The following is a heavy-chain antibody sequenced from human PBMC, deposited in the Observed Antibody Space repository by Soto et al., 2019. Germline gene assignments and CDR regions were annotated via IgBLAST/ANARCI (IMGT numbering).Heavy chain of an antibody. CDR1: GYTFTSYY. Sequence: ASVKVSCKASGYTFTSYYMHWVRQAPGQGLEWMGIINLKGGSTTYAQKFQGRVTMTRDTSTSTVYMELSSLRSEDTALFYCGGELIVQRGYYYGMAVWGKGPTVTVSS. CDR3: GGELIVQRGYYYGMAV. V-gene: IGHV1-46*01. D-gene: IGHD3-22*01. CDR2: INLKGGST. J-gene: IGHJ6*04.